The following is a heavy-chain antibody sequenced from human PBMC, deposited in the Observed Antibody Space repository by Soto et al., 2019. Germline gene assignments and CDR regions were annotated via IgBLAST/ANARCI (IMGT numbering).Heavy chain of an antibody. V-gene: IGHV3-30-3*01. Sequence: GGSLRLSCAASGFTFSSYAMHWVRQAPGKGLEWVAVISYDGSNKYYADSVKGRFTISRDNSKNTLYLQMNSLRAEDTAVYYCARDSKWELRLLDYWGQGTLVTVSS. CDR3: ARDSKWELRLLDY. CDR2: ISYDGSNK. J-gene: IGHJ4*02. CDR1: GFTFSSYA. D-gene: IGHD1-26*01.